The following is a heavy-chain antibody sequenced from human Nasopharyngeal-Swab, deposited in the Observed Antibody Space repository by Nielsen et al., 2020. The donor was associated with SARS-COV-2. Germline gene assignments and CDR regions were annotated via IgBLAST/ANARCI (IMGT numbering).Heavy chain of an antibody. CDR3: ARRDYDFWSGFNGYYYGMDV. CDR1: GGSISSSSYY. D-gene: IGHD3-3*01. V-gene: IGHV4-39*01. Sequence: SETLSLTCTVSGGSISSSSYYWGWIRQPPGKGLEWIGSIYYSGSTYCNPSLKSRVTISVDTSKNQFSLKLSSVTAADTAVYYCARRDYDFWSGFNGYYYGMDVWGQGTTVTVSS. J-gene: IGHJ6*02. CDR2: IYYSGST.